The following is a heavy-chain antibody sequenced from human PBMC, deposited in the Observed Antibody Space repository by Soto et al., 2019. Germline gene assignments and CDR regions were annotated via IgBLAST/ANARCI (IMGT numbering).Heavy chain of an antibody. V-gene: IGHV1-3*01. D-gene: IGHD3-10*01. CDR1: GYTFTGYA. Sequence: ASVKVSCKASGYTFTGYAMHWVRQAPGQRLEWMGWINAGNGNTNYAQKLQGRVTMTTDTSTSTAYMELRSLRSDDTAVYYCARDGPMDRAFDIWGQGTMVTVSS. CDR2: INAGNGNT. CDR3: ARDGPMDRAFDI. J-gene: IGHJ3*02.